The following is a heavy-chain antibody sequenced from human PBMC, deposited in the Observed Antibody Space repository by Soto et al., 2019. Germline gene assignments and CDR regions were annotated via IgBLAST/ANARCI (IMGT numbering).Heavy chain of an antibody. Sequence: SETLSLTCAVSCYSISSSNWWGWIRQPPGKGLEWIGYIYYSGTTYYNPSLKSRVTMSVDTSKNQFSLRLNSVTAVDTAVYYCTITRGDPQLHGLDYWAQGTLVTVSS. J-gene: IGHJ4*02. CDR2: IYYSGTT. CDR3: TITRGDPQLHGLDY. D-gene: IGHD6-6*01. V-gene: IGHV4-28*01. CDR1: CYSISSSNW.